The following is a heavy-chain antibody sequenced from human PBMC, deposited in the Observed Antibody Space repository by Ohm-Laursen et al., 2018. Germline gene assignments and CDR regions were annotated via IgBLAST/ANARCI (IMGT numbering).Heavy chain of an antibody. J-gene: IGHJ4*02. Sequence: SLRLSCAASGFTFSDYYMTWIRQAPGKGLEWVSYISSSGSSIDYADSVEGRFTISRDNAKNSLFLQMNSLRAEDTAVYYCASGYSYDYIVDYWGQGTLVTVSS. CDR1: GFTFSDYY. D-gene: IGHD5-18*01. V-gene: IGHV3-11*01. CDR3: ASGYSYDYIVDY. CDR2: ISSSGSSI.